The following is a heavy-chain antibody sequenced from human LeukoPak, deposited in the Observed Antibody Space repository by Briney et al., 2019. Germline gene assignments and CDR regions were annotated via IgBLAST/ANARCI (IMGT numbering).Heavy chain of an antibody. CDR2: IKSKAYGATT. CDR1: GFTFSDYG. J-gene: IGHJ4*02. V-gene: IGHV3-49*03. D-gene: IGHD1-14*01. CDR3: SRSGIKDSGYGSVLDY. Sequence: GGSLRLSCTASGFTFSDYGMSWFRQAPGQGLEWVGFIKSKAYGATTEYAASVKGRFTISRDDSKSNAYLQMNSLKTEYTAVYYCSRSGIKDSGYGSVLDYWGQGTLVTVSS.